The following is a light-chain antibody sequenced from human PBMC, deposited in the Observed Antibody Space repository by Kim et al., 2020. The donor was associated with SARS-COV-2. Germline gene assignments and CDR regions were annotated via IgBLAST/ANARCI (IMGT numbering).Light chain of an antibody. CDR1: SSDVGGYNY. J-gene: IGLJ3*02. Sequence: GQSITSSCTGTSSDVGGYNYVSWYQQHPVKAPKLLIYDVNKRPSGVSNRFSGSKSGNTASLTISGLQAEDEADFYCSSYTRSDTWVFGGGTQLTVL. V-gene: IGLV2-14*04. CDR2: DVN. CDR3: SSYTRSDTWV.